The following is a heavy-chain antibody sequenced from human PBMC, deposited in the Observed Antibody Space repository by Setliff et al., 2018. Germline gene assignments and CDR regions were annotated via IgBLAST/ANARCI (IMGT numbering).Heavy chain of an antibody. D-gene: IGHD3-10*01. CDR2: INHSGTT. Sequence: SETLSLTCAAYGGTFSDYYWTWIRQPPGKGLEWIGEINHSGTTNYHPSLRSRVTISVDSSKNQFSLKLRSVTAADTAVYYCARDRSTVIRGVTSFFYYYMDVWGGGTTVTVSS. V-gene: IGHV4-34*01. J-gene: IGHJ6*03. CDR1: GGTFSDYY. CDR3: ARDRSTVIRGVTSFFYYYMDV.